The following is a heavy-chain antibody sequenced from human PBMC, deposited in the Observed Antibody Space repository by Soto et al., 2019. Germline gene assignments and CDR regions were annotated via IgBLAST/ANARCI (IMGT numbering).Heavy chain of an antibody. CDR2: SSGSGGST. D-gene: IGHD6-13*01. V-gene: IGHV3-23*01. Sequence: EVQLLESGGGLVQPGGSLRLSCAASGFTFSSYAMSWVRQAPGKGLEWVTASSGSGGSTYYADSVKGRFTISRDNAKNTLYLQMNSLRAEDTAVYYCAKIGADSISWYGGRKHRGGMDVWGQGTTVTVSS. J-gene: IGHJ6*02. CDR1: GFTFSSYA. CDR3: AKIGADSISWYGGRKHRGGMDV.